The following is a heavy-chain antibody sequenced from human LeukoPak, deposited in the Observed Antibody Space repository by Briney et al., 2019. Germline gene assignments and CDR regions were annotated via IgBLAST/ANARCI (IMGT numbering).Heavy chain of an antibody. V-gene: IGHV4-61*08. CDR2: IYYSGST. J-gene: IGHJ6*03. D-gene: IGHD6-6*01. Sequence: SETLSLTCAVSGGSISSGGYSWSWIRQPPGKGLEWMGHIYYSGSTNYNPSLKSRVTISVDTSKNQFSLKLSSVTAADTAVYYCARVSAARRSYYYYYMDVWGKGTTVTVSS. CDR3: ARVSAARRSYYYYYMDV. CDR1: GGSISSGGYS.